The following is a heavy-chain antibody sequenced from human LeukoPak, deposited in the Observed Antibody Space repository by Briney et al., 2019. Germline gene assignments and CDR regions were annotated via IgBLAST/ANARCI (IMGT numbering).Heavy chain of an antibody. CDR3: ARRRVEYTAMFNYYYYYMDV. J-gene: IGHJ6*03. CDR1: GGSISSSNYY. Sequence: SETLSLTCTVSGGSISSSNYYWGWIRQPPGKRLEWIGNMYYSGSTYYNPSLKSRVTISVDTSKNQFSLKLSSVTAADTAVYYCARRRVEYTAMFNYYYYYMDVWGKGTTVTISS. D-gene: IGHD5-18*01. CDR2: MYYSGST. V-gene: IGHV4-39*07.